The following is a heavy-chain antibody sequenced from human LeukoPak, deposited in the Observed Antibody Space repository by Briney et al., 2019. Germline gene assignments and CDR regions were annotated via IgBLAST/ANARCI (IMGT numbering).Heavy chain of an antibody. D-gene: IGHD2-21*02. CDR3: AKNGVYCDVHCPADY. V-gene: IGHV3-23*01. CDR2: ISAGGGST. J-gene: IGHJ4*02. CDR1: QFTFSNYG. Sequence: GGSLRLSCATSQFTFSNYGMSWVRQDPGKGLEWVSSISAGGGSTYYGDSVKGRFTISRDNSKNTLYLQMNSLRADDTAVYYCAKNGVYCDVHCPADYWGQGTLVTVSS.